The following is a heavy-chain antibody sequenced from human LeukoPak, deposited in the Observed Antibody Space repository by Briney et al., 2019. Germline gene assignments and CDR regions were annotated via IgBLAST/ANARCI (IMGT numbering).Heavy chain of an antibody. CDR3: ATMTTVTRNFDY. V-gene: IGHV3-23*01. J-gene: IGHJ4*02. Sequence: GGSLRLSCAASGFTFSTYPMSWVRQAPGKGLEWVSSISHSGGSTFHADSVKGRFTISRDNSKNTLYLQMNSLRAEDTAVYYCATMTTVTRNFDYWGQGTLVTVSS. D-gene: IGHD4-11*01. CDR2: ISHSGGST. CDR1: GFTFSTYP.